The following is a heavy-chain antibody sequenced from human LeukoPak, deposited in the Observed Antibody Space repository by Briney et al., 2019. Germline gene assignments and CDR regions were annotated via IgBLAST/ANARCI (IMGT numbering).Heavy chain of an antibody. CDR1: GFTFDDYA. CDR3: AKVTVTTDWAFDI. V-gene: IGHV3-9*01. Sequence: PGRSLRLSCAASGFTFDDYAMHWVRQAPGKGLEWVSGISWNSGSIGYADSVKGRFTISRDNAKNSLYLQMNSLRAEDTALYYCAKVTVTTDWAFDIWGQGTMVTVSS. J-gene: IGHJ3*02. D-gene: IGHD4-17*01. CDR2: ISWNSGSI.